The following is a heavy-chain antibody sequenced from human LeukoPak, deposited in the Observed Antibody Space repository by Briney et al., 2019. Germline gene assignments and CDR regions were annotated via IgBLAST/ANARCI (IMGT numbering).Heavy chain of an antibody. CDR2: ISYDGSNK. CDR3: AKDSGSYSGPDY. Sequence: GGSLRLSCAASGFTFSSYGMHWVRQAPGKGLEWVAVISYDGSNKYYADSVKGRFTISRDNSKNTLYLQMNSLRAEDTAVYYCAKDSGSYSGPDYWGQGTLVTVSS. J-gene: IGHJ4*02. CDR1: GFTFSSYG. D-gene: IGHD1-26*01. V-gene: IGHV3-30*18.